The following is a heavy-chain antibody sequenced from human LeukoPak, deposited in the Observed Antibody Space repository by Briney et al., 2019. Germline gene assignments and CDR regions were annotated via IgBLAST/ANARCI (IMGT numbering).Heavy chain of an antibody. V-gene: IGHV3-33*01. D-gene: IGHD3-22*01. CDR3: ARDLHYYDSSGYYPRAPVGAFDI. Sequence: PGGSLRLSCAASGFTFSSYGMHWVRQAPGKGLEWVAVIWYDGSNKYYADSVKGRFTISRDNSKNTLYLQMNSLRAEDTAVYYCARDLHYYDSSGYYPRAPVGAFDIWGQGTMVTVSS. J-gene: IGHJ3*02. CDR1: GFTFSSYG. CDR2: IWYDGSNK.